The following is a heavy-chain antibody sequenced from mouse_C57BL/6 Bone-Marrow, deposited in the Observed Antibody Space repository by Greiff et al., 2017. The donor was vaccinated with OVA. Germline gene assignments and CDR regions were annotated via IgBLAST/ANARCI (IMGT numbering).Heavy chain of an antibody. CDR2: INPNNGGT. CDR1: GYTFTDYY. D-gene: IGHD1-1*01. J-gene: IGHJ3*01. CDR3: ARDTTGPPWFAY. V-gene: IGHV1-26*01. Sequence: VQLQQSGPELVKPGASVKISCKASGYTFTDYYMNWVKQSHGKSLEWIGDINPNNGGTSYNQKFKGKATLTVDKYSSTAYMELRILTSEYSAVDYCARDTTGPPWFAYWGQGTLVTVSA.